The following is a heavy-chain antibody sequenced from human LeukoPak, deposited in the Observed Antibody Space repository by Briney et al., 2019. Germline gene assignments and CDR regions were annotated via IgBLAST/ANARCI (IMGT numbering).Heavy chain of an antibody. Sequence: GGSLRLSCAASGFTFSSYAMSWVRQAPGKGLEWVSAISGSGGSTYYADSVKGRFTISRDNSKNTLYLQMNSLRAEDMAIYYCVKDRPNYYGSNGHYYRQNGDYWGQGTLVAVSS. D-gene: IGHD3-22*01. CDR3: VKDRPNYYGSNGHYYRQNGDY. V-gene: IGHV3-23*01. J-gene: IGHJ4*02. CDR1: GFTFSSYA. CDR2: ISGSGGST.